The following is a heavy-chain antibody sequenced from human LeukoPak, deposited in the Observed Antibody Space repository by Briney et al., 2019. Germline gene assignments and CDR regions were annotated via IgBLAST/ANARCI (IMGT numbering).Heavy chain of an antibody. V-gene: IGHV4-38-2*02. CDR3: ARAYYYDSTKDAFDI. Sequence: SETLSLTCTVSGYSISRGYYWGWIRQPPGKGLEWIGSFYHRGRTYYNPSLKSRVHISVDTSKNQVSLKLSSVTAADTAVYYCARAYYYDSTKDAFDIWGQRTMVTVPS. J-gene: IGHJ3*02. CDR1: GYSISRGYY. D-gene: IGHD3-22*01. CDR2: FYHRGRT.